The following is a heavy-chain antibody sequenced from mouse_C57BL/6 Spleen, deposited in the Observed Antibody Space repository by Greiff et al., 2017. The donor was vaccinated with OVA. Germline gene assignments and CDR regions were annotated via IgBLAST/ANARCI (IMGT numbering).Heavy chain of an antibody. J-gene: IGHJ2*01. CDR1: GYSFTGYY. V-gene: IGHV1-42*01. Sequence: EVMLVESGPELVKPGASVKISCKASGYSFTGYYMNWVKQSPEKSLEWIGEINPSTGGTTYNQKFKAKATLTVDKSSSTAYMQLKSLTSEDSAVYYCARGGSYFDYWGQGTTLTVSS. CDR3: ARGGSYFDY. CDR2: INPSTGGT.